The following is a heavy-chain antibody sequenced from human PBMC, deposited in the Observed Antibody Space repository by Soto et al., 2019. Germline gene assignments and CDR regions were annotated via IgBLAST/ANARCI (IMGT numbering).Heavy chain of an antibody. CDR1: GFAFDAYN. V-gene: IGHV3-33*01. Sequence: HVQLVESGGGVVQSGGYLKLSCAASGFAFDAYNIHWVRQAPGKGLEWVAFVWYDGSNDYYSDAVKGRFTVSRDNSKNSLYLELNSLRAEDTAVYYCARDLYKSGWTGTFDIWGQGTRVTVSS. D-gene: IGHD6-19*01. CDR3: ARDLYKSGWTGTFDI. J-gene: IGHJ3*02. CDR2: VWYDGSND.